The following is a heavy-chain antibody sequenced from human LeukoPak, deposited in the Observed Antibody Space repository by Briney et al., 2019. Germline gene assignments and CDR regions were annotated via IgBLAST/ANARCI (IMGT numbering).Heavy chain of an antibody. V-gene: IGHV3-23*01. Sequence: PGGSLRLSCAASGFTFSSYAMSWVRQAPGKGLEWVSAICGSGGSTYYADSVKGRFTSSRDNSKNTLYLQMNSLRAEDTAVYYCAKDPWIQLWFTPYYFDYWGQGTLVTVSS. CDR1: GFTFSSYA. CDR3: AKDPWIQLWFTPYYFDY. CDR2: ICGSGGST. J-gene: IGHJ4*02. D-gene: IGHD5-18*01.